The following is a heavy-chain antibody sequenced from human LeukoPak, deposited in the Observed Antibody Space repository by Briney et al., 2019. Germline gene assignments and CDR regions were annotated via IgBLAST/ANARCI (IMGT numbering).Heavy chain of an antibody. CDR3: ATLRYFDWLRGTDLDY. V-gene: IGHV4-39*01. Sequence: SETLSLTCTVSGGSISSSSYYWGWIRQPPGKGLEWIGSIYYSGSTYYNPSLKSRVTISVDTSKNQFSLKLSSVTAADTAVYYCATLRYFDWLRGTDLDYWGQGTLVTASS. CDR2: IYYSGST. J-gene: IGHJ4*02. CDR1: GGSISSSSYY. D-gene: IGHD3-9*01.